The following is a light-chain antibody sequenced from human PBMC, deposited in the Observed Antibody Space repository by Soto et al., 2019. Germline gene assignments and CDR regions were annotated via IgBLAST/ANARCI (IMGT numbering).Light chain of an antibody. V-gene: IGLV3-21*02. CDR1: TIASKG. J-gene: IGLJ1*01. CDR2: VDS. Sequence: SYELTQPPSVSVAPGQTARITCGGATIASKGVNWYQQKPGQAPVLVVHVDSDRPSGIPERFSGSISWNTATLTISRVEAGDEADYYCQVWDSSTDQLYVFGTGTKVTVL. CDR3: QVWDSSTDQLYV.